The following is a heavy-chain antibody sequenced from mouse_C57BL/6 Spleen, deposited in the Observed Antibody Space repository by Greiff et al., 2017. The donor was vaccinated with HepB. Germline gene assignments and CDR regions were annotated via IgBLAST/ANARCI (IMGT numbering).Heavy chain of an antibody. J-gene: IGHJ4*01. D-gene: IGHD2-2*01. CDR1: GYTFTSYW. Sequence: VQLQQSGAELAKPGASVKLSCKASGYTFTSYWMHWVKQRPGQGLEWIGYINPSSGYTKYNQKFKDKATLTADKSSSTAYMQLSSLTYEDSAVYYCAKSTMVTRGAMDYWGQGTSVTVSS. CDR3: AKSTMVTRGAMDY. V-gene: IGHV1-7*01. CDR2: INPSSGYT.